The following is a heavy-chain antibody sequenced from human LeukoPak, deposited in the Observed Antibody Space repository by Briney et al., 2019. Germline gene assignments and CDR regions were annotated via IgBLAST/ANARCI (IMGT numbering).Heavy chain of an antibody. Sequence: SETLSLTCTVSGGSISSYYWNWIRQSPGKGVEWIAYMFYNVSTNYSPSLKSRVTISVDTSKNQFSLKLISVTAADTAVYFCARQGSGRAFDIWGQGTMVTVSS. V-gene: IGHV4-59*08. CDR2: MFYNVST. J-gene: IGHJ3*02. CDR1: GGSISSYY. CDR3: ARQGSGRAFDI.